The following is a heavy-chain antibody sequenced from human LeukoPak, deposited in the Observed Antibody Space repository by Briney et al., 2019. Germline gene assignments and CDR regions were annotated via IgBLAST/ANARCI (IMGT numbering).Heavy chain of an antibody. V-gene: IGHV4-39*01. CDR2: IYYSGST. J-gene: IGHJ5*02. CDR1: GGSFSSSSYY. Sequence: PSETLSLTCTVSGGSFSSSSYYWGWIRQPPGKGLEWIGSIYYSGSTYYNPSLKSRVTISVDTSKNQFSLKLSSVTAADTAVYYCARLWQNWFDPWGQGTLVTVSS. CDR3: ARLWQNWFDP.